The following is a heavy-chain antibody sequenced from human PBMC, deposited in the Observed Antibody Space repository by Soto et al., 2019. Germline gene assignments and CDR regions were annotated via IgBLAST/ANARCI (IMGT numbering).Heavy chain of an antibody. D-gene: IGHD3-9*01. CDR1: GGSFSGYS. J-gene: IGHJ4*02. CDR3: AGRGYDILTGFYNDY. CDR2: INHRGST. Sequence: SETLSLTXGAYGGSFSGYSWSWIRQPPGKGLEWIGEINHRGSTNYNPSLMSRVTISVDTSKDQFSLRLTSLFAADTAVYYCAGRGYDILTGFYNDYWGQGTLVTVSS. V-gene: IGHV4-34*01.